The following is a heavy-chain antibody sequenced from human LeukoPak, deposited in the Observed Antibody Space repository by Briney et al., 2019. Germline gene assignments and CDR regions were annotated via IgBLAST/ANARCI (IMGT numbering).Heavy chain of an antibody. Sequence: LSLTCTVSGGSISSSSYYWGWIRQPPGKGLEWVAVISYDGSNKYYADSVKGRFTISRDNSKNTLDLQMNSLRGEDTAVYYCARGPSGYCSGGACYYKSRYMDVWGKGTTVTISS. CDR1: GGSISSSS. CDR2: ISYDGSNK. CDR3: ARGPSGYCSGGACYYKSRYMDV. V-gene: IGHV3-30*03. J-gene: IGHJ6*03. D-gene: IGHD2-15*01.